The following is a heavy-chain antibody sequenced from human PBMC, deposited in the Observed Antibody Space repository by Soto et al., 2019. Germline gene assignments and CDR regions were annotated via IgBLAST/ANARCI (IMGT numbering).Heavy chain of an antibody. D-gene: IGHD3-16*02. CDR2: ISYDGSNK. V-gene: IGHV3-30*18. CDR1: GFTFSSYG. J-gene: IGHJ5*02. CDR3: AKDQLSEYIWGSYRFEYNWFDP. Sequence: QVQLVESGGGVVQPGRSLRLSCAASGFTFSSYGMHWVRQAPGKGLEWVAVISYDGSNKYYADSVKGRFTISRDNSKNTLYLQISSLSAEDTAVYYYAKDQLSEYIWGSYRFEYNWFDPWGQGTLVTVSS.